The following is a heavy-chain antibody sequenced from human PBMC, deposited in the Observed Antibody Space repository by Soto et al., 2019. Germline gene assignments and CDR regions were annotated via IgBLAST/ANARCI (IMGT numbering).Heavy chain of an antibody. D-gene: IGHD4-4*01. V-gene: IGHV1-18*01. J-gene: IGHJ6*03. CDR3: ARDLTVTTPYYYYMDV. Sequence: ASVKVSCKASGYTFTSYDINWVRQATGQGLEWMGWMNANNGNTNYAQKLQGRVTMTTDTSTSTAYMELRSLRSDDTAVYYCARDLTVTTPYYYYMDVWGKGTTVTVSS. CDR2: MNANNGNT. CDR1: GYTFTSYD.